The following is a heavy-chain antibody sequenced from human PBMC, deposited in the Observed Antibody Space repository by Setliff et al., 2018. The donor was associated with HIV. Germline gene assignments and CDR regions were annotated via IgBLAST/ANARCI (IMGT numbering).Heavy chain of an antibody. CDR2: VFHSGSD. CDR3: ARTNKAAPASAGFDV. CDR1: GASINGGRFY. Sequence: SETLSLTCNVLGASINGGRFYWGWIRQPPGKALEWLGSVFHSGSDYYNPSLKSRVIISVDTSRNPFSLTLNSVTAADTAIYYCARTNKAAPASAGFDVWGQGTMVTVSS. D-gene: IGHD6-25*01. V-gene: IGHV4-39*02. J-gene: IGHJ3*01.